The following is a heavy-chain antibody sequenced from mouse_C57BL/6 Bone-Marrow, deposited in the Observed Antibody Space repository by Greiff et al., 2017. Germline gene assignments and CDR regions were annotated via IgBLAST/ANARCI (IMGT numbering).Heavy chain of an antibody. Sequence: VQLKQSGAELVRPGASVKLSCTASGFTIKDDYMHWVKQRPEQGLEWIGWIDPENGDTEYASKFQGKATITADTSSNTAYLQLSSLTSEDTAVYSCTTSGPDWYFDVWGTGTTVTVSS. J-gene: IGHJ1*03. CDR1: GFTIKDDY. CDR3: TTSGPDWYFDV. CDR2: IDPENGDT. V-gene: IGHV14-4*01.